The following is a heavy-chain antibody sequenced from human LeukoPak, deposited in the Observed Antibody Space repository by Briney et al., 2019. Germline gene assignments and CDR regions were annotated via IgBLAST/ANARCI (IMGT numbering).Heavy chain of an antibody. V-gene: IGHV3-7*01. Sequence: GGSLRLSCAASGFTFSSYWMSWVRQAPGKGLEWVANIKQDGSEKYYVDSEKGRFTISRDNAKNSLYLQMNSLRAEDTAVYYCARDEWELPLDAFDIWGQGTMVTVSS. D-gene: IGHD1-26*01. CDR1: GFTFSSYW. J-gene: IGHJ3*02. CDR3: ARDEWELPLDAFDI. CDR2: IKQDGSEK.